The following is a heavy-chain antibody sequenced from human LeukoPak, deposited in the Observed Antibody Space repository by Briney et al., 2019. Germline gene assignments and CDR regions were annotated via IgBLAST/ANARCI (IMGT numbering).Heavy chain of an antibody. CDR2: ISSSSSYI. V-gene: IGHV3-21*01. CDR1: GFTFSSYS. Sequence: GGSLRLSCAASGFTFSSYSMNWVRQAPGKGLEWVSSISSSSSYIYYADSVKGRFTISRDNAKNSLYLQMNSLRAEDTAVYYCARDQWRVTTAYFQHWGQGTLVTFSS. CDR3: ARDQWRVTTAYFQH. D-gene: IGHD4-17*01. J-gene: IGHJ1*01.